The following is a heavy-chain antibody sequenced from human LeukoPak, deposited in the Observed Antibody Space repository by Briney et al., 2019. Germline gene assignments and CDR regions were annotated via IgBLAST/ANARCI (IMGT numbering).Heavy chain of an antibody. CDR2: TVSEIDGGTT. CDR3: TTDEDWNYARKDV. CDR1: GFTFNYAW. J-gene: IGHJ6*02. V-gene: IGHV3-15*04. D-gene: IGHD1-7*01. Sequence: KAGGSLRLSCAASGFTFNYAWMSWVRQVPGKGLGWVGQTVSEIDGGTTDYAAPVKGRFTISRDDSKSTLYLQMNSPKIEDTAVYYCTTDEDWNYARKDVWGQGATVIVSS.